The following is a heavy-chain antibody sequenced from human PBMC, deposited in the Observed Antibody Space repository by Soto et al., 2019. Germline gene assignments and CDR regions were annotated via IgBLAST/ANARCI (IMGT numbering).Heavy chain of an antibody. CDR1: GFTFSSYS. V-gene: IGHV3-21*01. CDR2: ISSSSSYI. D-gene: IGHD6-13*01. J-gene: IGHJ6*02. CDR3: ARDFIAAAGTGPEQYYYGMDV. Sequence: PGGSLRLSCAASGFTFSSYSMNWVRQAPGKGLEWVSSISSSSSYIYYADSVKGRFTISRDNAKNSLYLQMNSLRAEDTAVYYCARDFIAAAGTGPEQYYYGMDVWGQGTTVTVSS.